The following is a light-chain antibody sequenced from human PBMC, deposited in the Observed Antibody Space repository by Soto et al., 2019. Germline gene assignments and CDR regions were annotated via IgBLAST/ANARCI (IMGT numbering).Light chain of an antibody. CDR3: QQYGSSPYT. CDR1: QSVSSSY. V-gene: IGKV3-20*01. CDR2: DAS. Sequence: EIVLTQSPGTLALSPGERATLSCRASQSVSSSYLAWYQQKPGQAHRLLIYDASSRATGIADRFSGSGSGTDFTLTISRLEPEEFAVYFCQQYGSSPYTFGQGTKLEIK. J-gene: IGKJ2*01.